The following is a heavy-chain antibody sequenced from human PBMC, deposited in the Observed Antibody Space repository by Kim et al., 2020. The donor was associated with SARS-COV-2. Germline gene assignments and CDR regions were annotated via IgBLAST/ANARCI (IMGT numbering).Heavy chain of an antibody. Sequence: YAQKLQGRVTMTTDTSTSTAYMELRSLRSDDTAVYYCAREGHMVRGVIDYWGQGTLVTVSS. CDR3: AREGHMVRGVIDY. D-gene: IGHD3-10*01. V-gene: IGHV1-18*01. J-gene: IGHJ4*02.